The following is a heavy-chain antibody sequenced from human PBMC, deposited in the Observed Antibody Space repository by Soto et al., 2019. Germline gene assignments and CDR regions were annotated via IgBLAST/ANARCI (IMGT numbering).Heavy chain of an antibody. CDR3: ARDVLGDIVVVPAADDAFDI. D-gene: IGHD2-2*01. J-gene: IGHJ3*02. V-gene: IGHV1-18*01. CDR2: ISAYNGNT. Sequence: GASVKVSCKAPGYTFTSYGISWVRQAPGQGLERMGWISAYNGNTNYAQKLQGRVTMTTDTSTSTAYMELRSLRSDDTAVYYCARDVLGDIVVVPAADDAFDIWGQGTMVTVSS. CDR1: GYTFTSYG.